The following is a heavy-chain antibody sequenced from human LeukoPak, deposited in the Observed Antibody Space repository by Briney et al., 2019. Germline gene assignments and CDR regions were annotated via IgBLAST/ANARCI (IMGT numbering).Heavy chain of an antibody. J-gene: IGHJ6*03. Sequence: GGSLRLSCAASGFTFTNAWMNWVRQAPGKGLEWVSFISASSSYIHNADSVKGRFTISRDNAENSLYLQMNSLRAEDTAVYYCAGAAIAAARIYYYMDVWGKGTTVTVSS. CDR2: ISASSSYI. V-gene: IGHV3-21*01. CDR3: AGAAIAAARIYYYMDV. CDR1: GFTFTNAW. D-gene: IGHD6-13*01.